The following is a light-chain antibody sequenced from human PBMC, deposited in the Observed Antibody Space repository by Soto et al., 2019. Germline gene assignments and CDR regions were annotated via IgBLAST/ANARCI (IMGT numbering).Light chain of an antibody. CDR2: KAS. CDR1: QSISSW. V-gene: IGKV1-5*03. J-gene: IGKJ5*01. Sequence: DIQMTQSPSTLSASVGDRVTITCRASQSISSWLAWYQQKPGKAPKLLIYKASSLESGVPSRFSGSGSGTDFTLNISGLQPEDFATYYCQQLNAYPPTFGQGTRLEI. CDR3: QQLNAYPPT.